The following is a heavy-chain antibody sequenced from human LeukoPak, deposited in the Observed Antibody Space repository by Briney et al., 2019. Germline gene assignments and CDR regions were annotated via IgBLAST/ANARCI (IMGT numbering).Heavy chain of an antibody. D-gene: IGHD6-13*01. CDR3: ARDDRWDGSSWYFWKTDLEPQNFDY. CDR1: GFTFSDYY. V-gene: IGHV3-11*01. Sequence: GGSLRLSCAASGFTFSDYYMSWIRQAPGKGLEWVSYISSSGGTIYYADSVKGRFTISRDNAKNSLYLQMNSLRAEDTAVYYCARDDRWDGSSWYFWKTDLEPQNFDYWGQGTLVTVSS. J-gene: IGHJ4*02. CDR2: ISSSGGTI.